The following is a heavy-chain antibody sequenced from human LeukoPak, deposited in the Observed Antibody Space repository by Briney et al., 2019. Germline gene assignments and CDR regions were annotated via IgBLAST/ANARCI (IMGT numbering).Heavy chain of an antibody. Sequence: GGSLRLSCAATGFTFSSYSMNWVRQAPGKGLEWVSYISSSSSTIYYADSAKGRFTLSRDNAKNSLYLQMNSLRAEDTAVYYCARGPAYCGGDCLGYWGQGTLVTVSS. J-gene: IGHJ4*02. CDR1: GFTFSSYS. V-gene: IGHV3-48*01. D-gene: IGHD2-21*01. CDR2: ISSSSSTI. CDR3: ARGPAYCGGDCLGY.